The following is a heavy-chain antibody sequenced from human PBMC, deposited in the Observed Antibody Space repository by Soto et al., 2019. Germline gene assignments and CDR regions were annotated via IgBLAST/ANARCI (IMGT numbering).Heavy chain of an antibody. V-gene: IGHV1-8*01. J-gene: IGHJ6*02. D-gene: IGHD1-1*01. CDR1: GYTFTRYD. CDR3: ARERTGTTRMDV. Sequence: QVQLVQSGAEVKKPGASVKVSCKASGYTFTRYDINWVRQATGQGLEWMGWMNPNSGNTGYAQKLQGRVTMTRNTSISTTYMELSSLRSEDTDVYYSARERTGTTRMDVWGQGNTVTVSS. CDR2: MNPNSGNT.